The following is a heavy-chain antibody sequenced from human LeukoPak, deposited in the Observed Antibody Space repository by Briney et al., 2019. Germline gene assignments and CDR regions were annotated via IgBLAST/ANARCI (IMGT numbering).Heavy chain of an antibody. Sequence: ASVKVSCKASGYTFTSYDINWVRQATGQGLEWMGWMNPNSGNTGYAQKFQGRVAMTRNTSISTAYMELSSLRSEDTAVYYCARVGYSYGHDNRYYFDYWGQGTLVTVSS. CDR3: ARVGYSYGHDNRYYFDY. J-gene: IGHJ4*02. V-gene: IGHV1-8*01. CDR2: MNPNSGNT. D-gene: IGHD5-18*01. CDR1: GYTFTSYD.